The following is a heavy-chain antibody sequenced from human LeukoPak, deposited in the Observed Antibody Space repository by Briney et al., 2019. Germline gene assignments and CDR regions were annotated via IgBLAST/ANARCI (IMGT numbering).Heavy chain of an antibody. CDR3: ARDRYCSSTSCYRGRFDP. Sequence: ASVKVSCKASGYTFTSYGIGWVRQAPGQGLEWMGWISAYNGNTNYAQKLQGRVTMTTDTSTSTAYMELRSLRSDGTAVYYCARDRYCSSTSCYRGRFDPWGQGTLVTVSS. J-gene: IGHJ5*02. V-gene: IGHV1-18*04. D-gene: IGHD2-2*01. CDR1: GYTFTSYG. CDR2: ISAYNGNT.